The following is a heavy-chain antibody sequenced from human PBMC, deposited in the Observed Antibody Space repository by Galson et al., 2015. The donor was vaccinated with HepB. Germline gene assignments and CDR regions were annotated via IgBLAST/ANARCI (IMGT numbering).Heavy chain of an antibody. D-gene: IGHD4-17*01. V-gene: IGHV4-34*01. CDR1: GGSFSGYY. CDR3: AINPPRHAPRSYGDYVR. J-gene: IGHJ4*02. CDR2: INHSGST. Sequence: LSLTCAVYGGSFSGYYWSWIRQPPGKGLEWIGEINHSGSTNYNPSLKSRVTISVDTSKNQFSLKLSSVTAADTAVYYCAINPPRHAPRSYGDYVRWGQGTLVTVSS.